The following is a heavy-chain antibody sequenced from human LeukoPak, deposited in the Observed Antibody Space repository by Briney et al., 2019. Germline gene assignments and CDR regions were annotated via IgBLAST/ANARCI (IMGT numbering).Heavy chain of an antibody. CDR1: GFTFSSYS. CDR2: ISSSSSYI. D-gene: IGHD3-16*02. Sequence: GGSLRLSCAASGFTFSSYSMNWVRQAPGKGLEWVSSISSSSSYIYYADSVKGRFTISRDNAKNSLYLQMNSLRAEDTAVYYCARDLEESDMITLGGVIVYYFDYWGQGTLVTVSS. CDR3: ARDLEESDMITLGGVIVYYFDY. J-gene: IGHJ4*02. V-gene: IGHV3-21*01.